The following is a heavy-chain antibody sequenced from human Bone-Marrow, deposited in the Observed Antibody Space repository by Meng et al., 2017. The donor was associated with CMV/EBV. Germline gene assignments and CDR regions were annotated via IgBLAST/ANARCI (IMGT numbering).Heavy chain of an antibody. CDR3: ARDRRGVPYGMDF. CDR2: IYYSGST. CDR1: GGSVSSGSYY. J-gene: IGHJ6*02. V-gene: IGHV4-61*01. D-gene: IGHD3-10*01. Sequence: SETLSLTCTVSGGSVSSGSYYWSWIRQPPGKGLEWIGYIYYSGSTNYNPSLKSRVTISVDTSKNQFSLKLSSVTAADTAVYYCARDRRGVPYGMDFWGQGTMVTVSS.